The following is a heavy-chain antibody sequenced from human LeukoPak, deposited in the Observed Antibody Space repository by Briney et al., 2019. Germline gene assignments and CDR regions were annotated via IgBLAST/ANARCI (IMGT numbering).Heavy chain of an antibody. Sequence: SSETLSLTCTVSGGSISSGGYYWSWIRQHPGKGLEWIEYIYYSGSTYYNPSLKSRVTISVDTSKNQFSLKLSSVTAADTAVYYCARDRLYYGMDVWGQGTTVTVSS. CDR2: IYYSGST. J-gene: IGHJ6*02. CDR1: GGSISSGGYY. V-gene: IGHV4-31*03. CDR3: ARDRLYYGMDV.